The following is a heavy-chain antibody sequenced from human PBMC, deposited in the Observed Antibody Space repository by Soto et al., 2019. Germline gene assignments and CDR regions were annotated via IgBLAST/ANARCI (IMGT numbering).Heavy chain of an antibody. D-gene: IGHD3-22*01. V-gene: IGHV1-69*01. CDR3: ARDPQALRELHYDTDMDV. Sequence: GASVKVSCKASGGTFSSYAISWVRQAPEQGLEWVGGIIPIFGTANYAQKFQGRVTITADESTSTAYMELSSLRSEDTAVYYCARDPQALRELHYDTDMDVWGQGTTVTVSS. J-gene: IGHJ6*02. CDR2: IIPIFGTA. CDR1: GGTFSSYA.